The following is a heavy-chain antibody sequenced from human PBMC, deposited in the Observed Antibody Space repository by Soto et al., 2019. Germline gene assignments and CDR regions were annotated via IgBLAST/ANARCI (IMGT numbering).Heavy chain of an antibody. CDR1: GGSFSGYY. Sequence: SEPLSLTCTVSGGSFSGYYWSWIRQPAGKGLEWIGRIYTTTGSTTYNPSLNSRLTMSVDTSKNLFFLNLKSVTAADTAVYYCAKSSGWFDYWGQGILVTVS. D-gene: IGHD6-19*01. J-gene: IGHJ4*02. V-gene: IGHV4-4*07. CDR3: AKSSGWFDY. CDR2: IYTTTGST.